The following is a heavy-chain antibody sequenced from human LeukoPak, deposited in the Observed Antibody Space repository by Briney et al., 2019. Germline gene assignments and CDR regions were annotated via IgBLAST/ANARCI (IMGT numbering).Heavy chain of an antibody. V-gene: IGHV1-18*01. CDR2: ISAYNGNT. CDR1: GYTFTRYG. Sequence: ASVKVSCKASGYTFTRYGISWVRQAPGQGLEWMGWISAYNGNTDYAQNLQGRVTLTTDTSTSTAYMELRSLRSDDTAVYYCARDLVTRYGGNSGFDYWGQGTLVTVSS. D-gene: IGHD4-23*01. J-gene: IGHJ4*02. CDR3: ARDLVTRYGGNSGFDY.